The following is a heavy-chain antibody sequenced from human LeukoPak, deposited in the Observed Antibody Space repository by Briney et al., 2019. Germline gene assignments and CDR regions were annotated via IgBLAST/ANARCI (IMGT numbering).Heavy chain of an antibody. CDR2: ISYDGSNG. J-gene: IGHJ5*02. V-gene: IGHV3-30*04. CDR3: ARDPFATYQLPSENWFDP. Sequence: GRSLRLSCAASGFTFSSYAMHWVRQAPGRGLEWVTVISYDGSNGYYAGSVKGRFTISRDNSQNTLYVQMSSLRPEDTAVYYCARDPFATYQLPSENWFDPWGQGTLVTVSS. CDR1: GFTFSSYA. D-gene: IGHD2-2*01.